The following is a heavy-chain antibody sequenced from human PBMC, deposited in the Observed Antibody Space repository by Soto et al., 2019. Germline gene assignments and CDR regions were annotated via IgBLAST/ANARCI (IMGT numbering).Heavy chain of an antibody. CDR3: AKLGELLPSSYYMDV. Sequence: GGSLRLSCAASGFTFSSYAMSWVRQAPGKGLEWVSAISGSGGSTYYADSVKGRFTISRDNSKNTLYLQMNSLRAEDTAVYYCAKLGELLPSSYYMDVWGKGTTVTVSS. D-gene: IGHD2-15*01. CDR2: ISGSGGST. V-gene: IGHV3-23*01. J-gene: IGHJ6*03. CDR1: GFTFSSYA.